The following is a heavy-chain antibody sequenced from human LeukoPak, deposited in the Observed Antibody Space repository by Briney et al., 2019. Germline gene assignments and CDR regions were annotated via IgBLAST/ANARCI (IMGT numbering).Heavy chain of an antibody. CDR1: GYTFTSYD. J-gene: IGHJ6*03. CDR2: MNPNSGNT. Sequence: ASVKASCKASGYTFTSYDINWVRQATGQGLEWMGWMNPNSGNTGYAQKFQGRVTMTRNTSISTAYMELSSLRSEDTAVYYCARGRLWWSGRLDYYYYMDVWGKGTTVTVSS. CDR3: ARGRLWWSGRLDYYYYMDV. V-gene: IGHV1-8*01. D-gene: IGHD2-21*01.